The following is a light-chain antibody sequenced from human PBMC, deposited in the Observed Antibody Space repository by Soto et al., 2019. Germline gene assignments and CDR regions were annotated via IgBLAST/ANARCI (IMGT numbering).Light chain of an antibody. CDR1: QGIGTN. J-gene: IGKJ1*01. CDR2: AAS. CDR3: QQYFEWPPMT. Sequence: EIVMTQSPGTLSVSPGERATLSCRASQGIGTNLAWYQQRPGQAPRLLIYAASSRATDIPARFTGRGSGTEFTLTISSLQSEDSAIYYCQQYFEWPPMTFGQGTKVEI. V-gene: IGKV3-15*01.